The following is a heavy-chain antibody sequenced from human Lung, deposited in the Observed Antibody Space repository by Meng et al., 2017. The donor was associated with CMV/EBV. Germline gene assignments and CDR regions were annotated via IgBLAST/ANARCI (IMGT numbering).Heavy chain of an antibody. Sequence: AVGFTFNNYARTGVRQAPGKGLEWVSPVLGTGPTYYADYVKGRFTISRDDSRNTLFLQLNSLRDEDTAVFYCARGDSSTTWLVFDYWGLGTLVTVSS. J-gene: IGHJ4*02. D-gene: IGHD6-13*01. CDR2: VLGTGPT. V-gene: IGHV3-23*01. CDR3: ARGDSSTTWLVFDY. CDR1: GFTFNNYA.